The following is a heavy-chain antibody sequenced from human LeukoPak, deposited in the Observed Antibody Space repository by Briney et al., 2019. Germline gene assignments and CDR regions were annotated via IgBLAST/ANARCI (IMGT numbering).Heavy chain of an antibody. CDR3: ATWDDYGDYVAFEY. CDR2: ISSSATYI. CDR1: GFTFSSYT. D-gene: IGHD4-17*01. V-gene: IGHV3-21*01. J-gene: IGHJ4*02. Sequence: GGSLRLSCAGSGFTFSSYTMNWVRQAPGKGLGWVSSISSSATYIYYADSVRGRFTISRDDAKNSLFLHMNSLRAEDTAVYYCATWDDYGDYVAFEYWGQGTLVTVS.